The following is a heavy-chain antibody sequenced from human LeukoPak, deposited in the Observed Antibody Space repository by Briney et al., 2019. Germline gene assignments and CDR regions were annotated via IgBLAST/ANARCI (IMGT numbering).Heavy chain of an antibody. Sequence: GGSLRLSCAASGFTFSSYEMNWVRQAPGKGLEWVSYISSSGSTIYYADSVKGRFTVSRDDSKNTLYLQMNSLRGDDTAVYHCAKDGTSYYYIYYWGQGTLVTVSS. CDR3: AKDGTSYYYIYY. CDR2: ISSSGSTI. D-gene: IGHD2/OR15-2a*01. J-gene: IGHJ4*02. CDR1: GFTFSSYE. V-gene: IGHV3-48*03.